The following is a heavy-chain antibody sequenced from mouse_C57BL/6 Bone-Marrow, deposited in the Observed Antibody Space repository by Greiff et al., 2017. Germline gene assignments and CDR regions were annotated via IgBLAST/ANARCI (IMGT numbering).Heavy chain of an antibody. CDR1: GYTFTSYG. CDR3: ARDGRGGFAF. Sequence: VQLQQSGAELARPGASVKLSCKASGYTFTSYGISWVKQRTGQGLEWIGEIYPRSGNTYYNEKFKGKATLTADKSSSTAYMELRSLTSEDSAVDCCARDGRGGFAFWGQGTLVTVSA. J-gene: IGHJ3*01. V-gene: IGHV1-81*01. CDR2: IYPRSGNT. D-gene: IGHD2-3*01.